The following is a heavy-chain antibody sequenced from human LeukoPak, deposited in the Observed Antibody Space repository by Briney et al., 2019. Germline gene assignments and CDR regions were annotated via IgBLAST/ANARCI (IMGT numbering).Heavy chain of an antibody. D-gene: IGHD4-23*01. J-gene: IGHJ6*02. Sequence: GGSLRLSCAASGFTFSSYAMHWVRQAPGKGLEWVAVISYDGSNKYYADSVKGRFTISRDNSKNTLYLQMNSLRVEDTAVYYCARDPSVASPLYYGMDVWGQGTTVTVSS. CDR2: ISYDGSNK. V-gene: IGHV3-30-3*01. CDR1: GFTFSSYA. CDR3: ARDPSVASPLYYGMDV.